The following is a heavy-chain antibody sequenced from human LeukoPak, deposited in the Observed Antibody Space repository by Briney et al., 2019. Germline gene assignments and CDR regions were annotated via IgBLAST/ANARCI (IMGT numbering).Heavy chain of an antibody. CDR2: ISGSGPYT. CDR1: GFNFSSYA. J-gene: IGHJ4*02. CDR3: AKHGYCSGISCFFDF. V-gene: IGHV3-23*01. Sequence: GGSLRLSCAASGFNFSSYAMSWVRQAPGKGLEWVSAISGSGPYTFYTDSVKGRFTISRDSSKNTLYLQMNSLRAEDTALYYCAKHGYCSGISCFFDFWGQGTQVTVSS. D-gene: IGHD2-2*03.